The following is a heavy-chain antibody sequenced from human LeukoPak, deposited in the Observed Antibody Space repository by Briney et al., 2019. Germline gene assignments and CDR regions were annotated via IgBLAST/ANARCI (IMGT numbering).Heavy chain of an antibody. J-gene: IGHJ5*02. CDR2: IYFSGST. CDR3: ARGPSSRLRFLEWPTSGGSFDP. D-gene: IGHD3-3*01. Sequence: SETLSFTCTVSGGSISSYYWSWIRQPPGKGLKWIGYIYFSGSTNYNPSLKSRVTISVDTSKNQFSLKLSSVTAADTAVYYCARGPSSRLRFLEWPTSGGSFDPWGQGTLVTVSS. CDR1: GGSISSYY. V-gene: IGHV4-59*01.